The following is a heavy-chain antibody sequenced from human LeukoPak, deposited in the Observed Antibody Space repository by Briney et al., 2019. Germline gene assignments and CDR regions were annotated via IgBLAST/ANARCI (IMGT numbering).Heavy chain of an antibody. D-gene: IGHD5-12*01. CDR1: GFSFTSFA. CDR2: ISGSGTST. CDR3: AKASFTGYDYYFDF. V-gene: IGHV3-23*01. Sequence: GGSLRLSCADSGFSFTSFAMNWVRQAPGKGLQWISVISGSGTSTYYADYVKGRFTISRDNSKITLFMKMNSLRAEDTAIYYCAKASFTGYDYYFDFWGQGTLVTVSS. J-gene: IGHJ4*02.